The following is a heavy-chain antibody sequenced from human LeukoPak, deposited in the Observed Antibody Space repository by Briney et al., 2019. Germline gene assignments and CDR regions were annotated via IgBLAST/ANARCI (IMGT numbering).Heavy chain of an antibody. J-gene: IGHJ4*02. CDR3: AGDRGPRTGFMVREAYDY. Sequence: GGSLRLSCAASGFTFSDYWIHWVRQAPGKGLVWVSRINTDGSITNYADSVKGRFSISRDNAKNKLYLQMSSLRAEDTAVYYRAGDRGPRTGFMVREAYDYWGQGTLVTVSS. CDR2: INTDGSIT. CDR1: GFTFSDYW. V-gene: IGHV3-74*01. D-gene: IGHD3-10*01.